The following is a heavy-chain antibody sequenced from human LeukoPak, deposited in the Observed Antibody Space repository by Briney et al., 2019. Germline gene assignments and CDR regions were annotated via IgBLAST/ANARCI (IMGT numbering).Heavy chain of an antibody. J-gene: IGHJ6*03. V-gene: IGHV3-48*03. CDR3: AREPYSGYDGGYYYYYYYMDV. CDR1: GFTFSSYE. Sequence: PGGSRRLSCAASGFTFSSYEMNWVRQAPGKGLEWVSYISSSGSTIYYADSVKGRFTISRDNAKNSLYLQMNSLRAEDTAVYYCAREPYSGYDGGYYYYYYYMDVWGKGTTVTVSS. D-gene: IGHD5-12*01. CDR2: ISSSGSTI.